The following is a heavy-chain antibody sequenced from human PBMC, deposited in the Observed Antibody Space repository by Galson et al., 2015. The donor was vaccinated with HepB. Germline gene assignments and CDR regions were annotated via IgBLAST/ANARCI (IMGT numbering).Heavy chain of an antibody. V-gene: IGHV6-1*01. CDR2: TYYRSKWYN. J-gene: IGHJ4*02. CDR3: ASQDGHI. D-gene: IGHD4-17*01. Sequence: CAISGDSVSSNSASWNWIRQSPSRGLEWLGRTYYRSKWYNDYAVSVKSRITINPDTSKNQFSLQLKSVTPADTAVYYCASQDGHIWGQGTLVTVST. CDR1: GDSVSSNSAS.